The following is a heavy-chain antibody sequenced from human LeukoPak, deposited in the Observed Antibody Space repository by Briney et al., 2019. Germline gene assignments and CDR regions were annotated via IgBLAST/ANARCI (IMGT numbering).Heavy chain of an antibody. CDR2: INHSGST. J-gene: IGHJ6*02. Sequence: SETPSLTCAVYGGSFSGYYWSWIRQPPGKGLEWIGEINHSGSTNYNPSLKSRVTISVDTSKNQLSLKLSSVTAADTAVYYCASMTTVRGRYFYYYYGMDVWGQGTTVTVSS. CDR1: GGSFSGYY. D-gene: IGHD4-11*01. CDR3: ASMTTVRGRYFYYYYGMDV. V-gene: IGHV4-34*01.